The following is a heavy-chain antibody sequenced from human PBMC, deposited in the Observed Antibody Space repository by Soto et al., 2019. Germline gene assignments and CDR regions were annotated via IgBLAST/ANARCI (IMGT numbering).Heavy chain of an antibody. CDR1: GFTFSSYA. J-gene: IGHJ4*02. CDR2: ISGSGGST. CDR3: ANTYYYGSGNFDY. V-gene: IGHV3-23*01. D-gene: IGHD3-10*01. Sequence: EVQLLESGGGLVQPGGSLRLSCAASGFTFSSYAMSWVRQAPGKGLEWVSAISGSGGSTYYADSGKGRFTISRDNSKNTLYLQMNSLRAEDTAVYYCANTYYYGSGNFDYWGQGTLVTVSS.